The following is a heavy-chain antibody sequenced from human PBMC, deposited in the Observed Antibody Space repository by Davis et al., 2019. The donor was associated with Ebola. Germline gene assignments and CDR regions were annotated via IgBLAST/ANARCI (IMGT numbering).Heavy chain of an antibody. CDR1: GFTFSSYA. CDR2: ISYDGSNK. CDR3: AKGITPYYYDSSGYFYYFDY. D-gene: IGHD3-22*01. Sequence: GESLKISCAASGFTFSSYAMHWVRQAPGKGLEWVAVISYDGSNKYYADSVKGRFTISRDNSKNTLYLQMNSLRAEDTAVYYCAKGITPYYYDSSGYFYYFDYWGQGTLVTVSS. J-gene: IGHJ4*02. V-gene: IGHV3-30-3*01.